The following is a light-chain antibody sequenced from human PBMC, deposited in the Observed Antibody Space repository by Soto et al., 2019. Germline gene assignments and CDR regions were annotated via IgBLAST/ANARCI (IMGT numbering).Light chain of an antibody. Sequence: ETVLTQSPGTLSLSPGERVTLSCRTSQSVCSRCFAWYQQKPGQSPRLLIYGASTRATGIPDRFSGSGSGTDFTLTISRLEPEDFAVYYCKHYGTTPWTFGQGTKVAI. CDR3: KHYGTTPWT. CDR2: GAS. V-gene: IGKV3-20*01. CDR1: QSVCSRC. J-gene: IGKJ1*01.